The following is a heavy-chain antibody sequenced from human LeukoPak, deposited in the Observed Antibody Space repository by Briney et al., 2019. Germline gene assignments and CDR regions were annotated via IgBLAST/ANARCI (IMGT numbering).Heavy chain of an antibody. CDR3: ATLTGGDDAFDI. V-gene: IGHV4-38-2*02. CDR2: IYHSGNT. CDR1: GYSISSGCY. D-gene: IGHD4-23*01. Sequence: SETLSLTCTVSGYSISSGCYWAWIRQPPGKGLQWIGNIYHSGNTYYNPSLKSRVSISVDTSKNRFSLKLSSVTAADTAVYYCATLTGGDDAFDIWGQGTMVTVSS. J-gene: IGHJ3*02.